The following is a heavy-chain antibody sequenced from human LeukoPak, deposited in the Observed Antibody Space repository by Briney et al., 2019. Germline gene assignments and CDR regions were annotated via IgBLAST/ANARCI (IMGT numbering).Heavy chain of an antibody. CDR3: ARVNSGSYPFDY. V-gene: IGHV4-31*03. Sequence: PSQTLSLTCTVSGGSISSGGYYWSWIRQHPGKGLEWIGYIYYSGSTYYNPSLKSRVTISVDTSKNQFSLKLSSVTAADTAVYYCARVNSGSYPFDYWGQGTLVTVSS. D-gene: IGHD1-26*01. J-gene: IGHJ4*02. CDR2: IYYSGST. CDR1: GGSISSGGYY.